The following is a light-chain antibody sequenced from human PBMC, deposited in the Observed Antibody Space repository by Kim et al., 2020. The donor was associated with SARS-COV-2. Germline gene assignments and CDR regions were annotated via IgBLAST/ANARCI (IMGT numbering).Light chain of an antibody. Sequence: QLVLTQSPSVSASLGASVKFTCSLSRGHTTYAIAWLQQQPERGPRYLMKIDNDGSYSKGDGIPDRFSGSSSGAERYLTISSLQSDDEADYYCQAWGTGKGVFGGGTKLTVL. CDR3: QAWGTGKGV. J-gene: IGLJ3*02. CDR2: IDNDGSY. CDR1: RGHTTYA. V-gene: IGLV4-69*02.